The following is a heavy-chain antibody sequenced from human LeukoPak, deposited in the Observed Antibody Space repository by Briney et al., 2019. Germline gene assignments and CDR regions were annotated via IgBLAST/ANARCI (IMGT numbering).Heavy chain of an antibody. J-gene: IGHJ6*02. CDR1: GFTFSTYT. CDR3: AKGSGYSYAYYYYYGMDV. D-gene: IGHD5-18*01. CDR2: ISSSSSYK. V-gene: IGHV3-21*04. Sequence: PGGSLRLSCAAAGFTFSTYTMNWVRQAPGKGLEWVSSISSSSSYKYYADSLKGRVTISRDNAKDSLYLQMNSLRAEDTAVYYCAKGSGYSYAYYYYYGMDVWGQGTTVTVSS.